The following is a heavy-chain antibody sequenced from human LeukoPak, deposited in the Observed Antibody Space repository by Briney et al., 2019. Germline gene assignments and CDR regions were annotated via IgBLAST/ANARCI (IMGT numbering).Heavy chain of an antibody. J-gene: IGHJ4*02. CDR1: GDSISGYY. Sequence: SETLSLTCTVSGDSISGYYWSWIRQPAGRGLESIGRIYSSGSTNYNPSLKSRVTMSVDTSKNQFSLKLSSVTAADTAVYYCARGEGGVAEADYWGQGTLVTVSS. D-gene: IGHD3-16*01. V-gene: IGHV4-4*07. CDR2: IYSSGST. CDR3: ARGEGGVAEADY.